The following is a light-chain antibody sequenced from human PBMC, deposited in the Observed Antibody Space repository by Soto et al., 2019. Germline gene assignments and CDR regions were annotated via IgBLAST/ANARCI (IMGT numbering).Light chain of an antibody. CDR2: DAS. V-gene: IGKV3-15*01. CDR3: QQYNSWLT. Sequence: IVMTQTPATLSVSPGGRVTLSCRASQSVSYHVAWYQQKPGQTPRLVIYDASTRACGIPARFSGTRSGTEFSLPFSSLQSEDFGIYYCQQYNSWLTFGGGPRVDIK. J-gene: IGKJ4*01. CDR1: QSVSYH.